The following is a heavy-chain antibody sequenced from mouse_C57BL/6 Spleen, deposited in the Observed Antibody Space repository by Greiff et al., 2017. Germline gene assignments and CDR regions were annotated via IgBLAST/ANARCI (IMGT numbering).Heavy chain of an antibody. CDR2: IDPSDSYT. J-gene: IGHJ1*03. CDR3: ASPRYFDV. V-gene: IGHV1-69*01. CDR1: GYTFTSYW. Sequence: QVQLQQPGAELVMPGASVKLSCKASGYTFTSYWMHWVKQRPGQGLEWIGEIDPSDSYTNYNQKFKGKSTLTVDKSSSTAYMQLSSLTSEDSAVXYCASPRYFDVWGTGTTVTVSS.